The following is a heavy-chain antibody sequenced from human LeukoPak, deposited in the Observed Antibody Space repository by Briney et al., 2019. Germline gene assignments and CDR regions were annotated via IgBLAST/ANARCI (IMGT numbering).Heavy chain of an antibody. V-gene: IGHV4-39*02. D-gene: IGHD3-22*01. CDR1: GGSISSSSYY. CDR3: AREGYDSSGVDY. Sequence: SETLSLTCTVSGGSISSSSYYWGWLRQPPGKGLEWIGSIYYGGSTYYNPSLKSRVTISVDTSKNQFSLKLSSVTAADTAVYYCAREGYDSSGVDYWGQGTLVTVSS. CDR2: IYYGGST. J-gene: IGHJ4*02.